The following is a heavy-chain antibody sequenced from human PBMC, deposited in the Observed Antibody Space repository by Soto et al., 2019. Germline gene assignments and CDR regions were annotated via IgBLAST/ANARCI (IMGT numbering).Heavy chain of an antibody. J-gene: IGHJ3*02. Sequence: GGSLRLSCAASGFTFSSYGMHWVRQAPGKGLEWVAVIWYDGSNKYYADSVKGRFTNSRDNSKNTLYLQMNSLRGEETTVYNWARERTHLRYSSGGSGGVFDIGGQGTMVTVSS. D-gene: IGHD6-19*01. V-gene: IGHV3-33*01. CDR3: ARERTHLRYSSGGSGGVFDI. CDR1: GFTFSSYG. CDR2: IWYDGSNK.